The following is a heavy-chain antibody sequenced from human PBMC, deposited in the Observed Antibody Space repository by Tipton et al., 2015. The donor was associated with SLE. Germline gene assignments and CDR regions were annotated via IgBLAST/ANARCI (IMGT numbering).Heavy chain of an antibody. J-gene: IGHJ4*02. D-gene: IGHD2/OR15-2a*01. V-gene: IGHV3-30*14. CDR2: ISYDGANK. CDR3: ARDLLTTTELGFDS. CDR1: GFTFSSYF. Sequence: RSLRLSCAASGFTFSSYFMHWVRQAPGKGLEWVALISYDGANKFYAESVKGRFILSRDNSKNTLSLQMNSLRPEDTAVYYCARDLLTTTELGFDSWGQGTLVIVSS.